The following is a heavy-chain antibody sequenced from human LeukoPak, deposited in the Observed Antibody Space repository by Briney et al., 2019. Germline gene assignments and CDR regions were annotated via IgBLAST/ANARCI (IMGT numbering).Heavy chain of an antibody. CDR2: ISGSGGTT. Sequence: GGSLRLSCAASGFTFSSYAMNWVRQAPGKGLEWVSAISGSGGTTYYADSVKGRFTISRDNAKNSLYLQMNSLRAEDTALYYCAKDIQVARVGATTKVPIFDYWGQGTLVTVSS. V-gene: IGHV3-23*01. J-gene: IGHJ4*02. CDR1: GFTFSSYA. CDR3: AKDIQVARVGATTKVPIFDY. D-gene: IGHD1-26*01.